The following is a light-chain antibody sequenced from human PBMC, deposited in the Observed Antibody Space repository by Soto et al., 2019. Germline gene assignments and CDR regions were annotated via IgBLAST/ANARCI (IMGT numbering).Light chain of an antibody. J-gene: IGLJ2*01. Sequence: SYELTQPPSVSVAPGQTARITCGGNNVESKSVHWYQQRPGQAPVLVIYVDSDRPSGIPDRFSAATSGNTAALTISRVEAGDEADYYCQSADSSGTRDVFGGGTKLTVL. CDR3: QSADSSGTRDV. CDR2: VDS. V-gene: IGLV3-21*02. CDR1: NVESKS.